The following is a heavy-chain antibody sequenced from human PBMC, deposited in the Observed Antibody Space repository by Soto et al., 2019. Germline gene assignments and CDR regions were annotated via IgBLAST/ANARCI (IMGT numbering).Heavy chain of an antibody. CDR1: GFAFSSCG. CDR3: AKANNPVVVQAPPGRVDF. V-gene: IGHV3-30*18. D-gene: IGHD2-15*01. Sequence: GGSLRLSCAAAGFAFSSCGMHWVRQAPGKGLEWVAVISYDGSNEYYADSVKGRFAISRDNSKNTLYLQMNSLRTEGTAVYYCAKANNPVVVQAPPGRVDFWRQGTLVTVSS. J-gene: IGHJ4*03. CDR2: ISYDGSNE.